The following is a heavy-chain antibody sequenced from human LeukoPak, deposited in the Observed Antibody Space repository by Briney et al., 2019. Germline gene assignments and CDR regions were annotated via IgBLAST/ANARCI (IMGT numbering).Heavy chain of an antibody. CDR2: IYYSGST. J-gene: IGHJ3*02. V-gene: IGHV4-39*07. CDR1: GGSISSSSYY. D-gene: IGHD3-22*01. CDR3: ARSYDSSGYLDAFDI. Sequence: SETLSLTCTVSGGSISSSSYYWGWIRQPPGKGLEWIGSIYYSGSTYYNPSLKGRVTISVDTSKNQFSLKLSSVTAADTAVYYCARSYDSSGYLDAFDIWGQGTMVTVSS.